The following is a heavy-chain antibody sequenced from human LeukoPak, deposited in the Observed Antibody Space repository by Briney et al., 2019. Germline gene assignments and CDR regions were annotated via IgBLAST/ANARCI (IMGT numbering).Heavy chain of an antibody. CDR2: ISAYNGDT. V-gene: IGHV1-18*04. CDR1: GYTFNSYG. Sequence: ASVKVSCKASGYTFNSYGISWVRQAPGQGLEWMGWISAYNGDTNYAQKVQGRLTMTTDTSTSTAYMKLRSLRSGDTAVYYCARDPGMVRGVRLPFDYWGQGTLVTVSS. J-gene: IGHJ4*02. CDR3: ARDPGMVRGVRLPFDY. D-gene: IGHD3-10*01.